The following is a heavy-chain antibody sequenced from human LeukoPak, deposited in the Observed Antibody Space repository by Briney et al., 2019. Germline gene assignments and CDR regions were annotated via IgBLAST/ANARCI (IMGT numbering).Heavy chain of an antibody. CDR2: IRYDGSNK. CDR1: GFTFSSYG. D-gene: IGHD2-2*01. Sequence: PGGSLRLSCAASGFTFSSYGMHWVRQAPGKGLEWVAFIRYDGSNKYYADSVKGRFTISRDNSKNTLYLQMNSLRTEDTAVYYCAKDRGYLVALYYMDVWGKGTTVTVSS. CDR3: AKDRGYLVALYYMDV. V-gene: IGHV3-30*02. J-gene: IGHJ6*03.